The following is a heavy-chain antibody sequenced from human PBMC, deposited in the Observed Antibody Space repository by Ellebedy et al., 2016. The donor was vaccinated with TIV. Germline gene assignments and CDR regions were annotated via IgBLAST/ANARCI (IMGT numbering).Heavy chain of an antibody. CDR3: AKGRGGGSDSSAPRYYFDY. CDR1: GFTFSNYA. V-gene: IGHV3-23*01. D-gene: IGHD3-22*01. CDR2: FGVSGDST. J-gene: IGHJ4*02. Sequence: GESLKISCAASGFTFSNYAMSWVRQAPGKGLEWVSGFGVSGDSTYYADSVKGRFIISRDNSKKTLYLQMNSLRAEDTAVYYCAKGRGGGSDSSAPRYYFDYWGLGTLVTVSS.